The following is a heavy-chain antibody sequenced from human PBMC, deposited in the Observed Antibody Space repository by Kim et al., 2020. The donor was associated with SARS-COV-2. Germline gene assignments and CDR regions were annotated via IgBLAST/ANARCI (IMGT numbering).Heavy chain of an antibody. CDR1: GFIFDDYA. CDR3: AKDIKVHDAFDI. Sequence: GGSLRLSCAASGFIFDDYAMHWVRQAPGKGLEWVSGISWNSGSIGYADSVKGRFTISRDNAKNSLYLQMNSLRAEDTALYYCAKDIKVHDAFDIWGQGT. J-gene: IGHJ3*02. CDR2: ISWNSGSI. V-gene: IGHV3-9*01.